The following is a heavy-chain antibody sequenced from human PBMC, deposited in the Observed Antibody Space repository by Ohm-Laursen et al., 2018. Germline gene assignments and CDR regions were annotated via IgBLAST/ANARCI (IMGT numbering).Heavy chain of an antibody. CDR3: ARVTGPGDYYGLDV. CDR1: GGSFSGYY. CDR2: INHSGST. D-gene: IGHD3-9*01. J-gene: IGHJ6*02. Sequence: SETLSLTCAVYGGSFSGYYWSLIRQPPGKGLEWIGEINHSGSTNYNPSLKSRVTISVDTSKNQFSLKLSSVTAADTAVYFCARVTGPGDYYGLDVWGQGTTVTVSS. V-gene: IGHV4-34*01.